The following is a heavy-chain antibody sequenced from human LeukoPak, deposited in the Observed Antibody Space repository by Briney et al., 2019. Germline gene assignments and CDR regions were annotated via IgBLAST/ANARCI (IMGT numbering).Heavy chain of an antibody. CDR3: ARETQGYCSGGSCPGWFDY. CDR1: GFTFSSYA. CDR2: ISSSGSTI. J-gene: IGHJ4*02. D-gene: IGHD2-15*01. V-gene: IGHV3-11*01. Sequence: GGSLRLSCAASGFTFSSYAMSCVRQAPGKGLEWVSYISSSGSTIYYADSVKGRFTISRDNAKNSLYLQMNSLRAEDTAVYYCARETQGYCSGGSCPGWFDYWGQGTLVTVSS.